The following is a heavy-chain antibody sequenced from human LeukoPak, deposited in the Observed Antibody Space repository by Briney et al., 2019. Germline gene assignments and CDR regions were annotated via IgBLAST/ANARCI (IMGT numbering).Heavy chain of an antibody. CDR3: ARGRVSSSTWYSTYYYYFYMHV. D-gene: IGHD4-11*01. CDR2: VDHTGST. V-gene: IGHV4-59*01. CDR1: DDSITMYY. J-gene: IGHJ6*03. Sequence: SETLSFTCTVSDDSITMYYWNWIRQPPGKGLEWIGYVDHTGSTKFNPSLNGRVSISRDTSKNLFSLRLRSVTAADTAVYFCARGRVSSSTWYSTYYYYFYMHVWGKGTTVTVSS.